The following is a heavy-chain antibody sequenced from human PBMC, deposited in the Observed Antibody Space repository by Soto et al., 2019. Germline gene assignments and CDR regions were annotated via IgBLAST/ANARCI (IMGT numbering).Heavy chain of an antibody. J-gene: IGHJ6*02. Sequence: ASVNVACKASGFRFSDYYMHWVRQAPGQGLEWMGIINPSGDTTNYAQKFQGRVTITRDTSTSTVYLDLSRLRSDDTAVYYCARDGRSSWYQYYYYRMDVWGQGTTVTV. D-gene: IGHD6-13*01. CDR3: ARDGRSSWYQYYYYRMDV. CDR1: GFRFSDYY. V-gene: IGHV1-46*01. CDR2: INPSGDTT.